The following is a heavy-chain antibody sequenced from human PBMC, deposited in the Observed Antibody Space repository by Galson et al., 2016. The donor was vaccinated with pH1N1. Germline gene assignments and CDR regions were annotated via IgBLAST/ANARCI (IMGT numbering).Heavy chain of an antibody. CDR2: ISGYNGNT. V-gene: IGHV1-18*01. D-gene: IGHD3-10*01. J-gene: IGHJ5*02. CDR1: GYMFTSYG. CDR3: ARLSGSRWLDP. Sequence: SVKVSCKASGYMFTSYGFTWVRQAPGQGLEWMGLISGYNGNTNYAQKFRGRLTMTTDTSTTTAYMELRSLRSDDTAFYYCARLSGSRWLDPWGQGTLVTVSS.